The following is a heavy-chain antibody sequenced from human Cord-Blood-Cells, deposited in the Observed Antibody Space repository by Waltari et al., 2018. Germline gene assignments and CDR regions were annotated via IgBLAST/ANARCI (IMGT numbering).Heavy chain of an antibody. CDR2: ITQDGNEK. CDR1: GFTFSSYW. Sequence: EVQLVESGGGLVQPGGSLRLSCAASGFTFSSYWMSWVRQAPGNGRYWGANITQDGNEKYWVDSVKCRFTISRDNSENSLYLQMISLSAADTAVYYCARRSFLAGAFDIWGQGTMVTVSS. CDR3: ARRSFLAGAFDI. V-gene: IGHV3-7*01. J-gene: IGHJ3*02. D-gene: IGHD1-26*01.